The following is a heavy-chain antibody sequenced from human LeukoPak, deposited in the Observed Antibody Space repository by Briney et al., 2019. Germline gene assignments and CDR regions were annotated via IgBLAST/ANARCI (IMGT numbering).Heavy chain of an antibody. Sequence: GGSLTLPCSASGFNFVNTWMHWARQAPGKALVWVARIKNDGRGIIYADSVEGRFTISRDNARNTVYLQMNSLRGEDTAVYYRARERGVSHPFDYWGQGNLVTVSS. V-gene: IGHV3-74*01. CDR1: GFNFVNTW. CDR2: IKNDGRGI. D-gene: IGHD2-21*01. J-gene: IGHJ4*02. CDR3: ARERGVSHPFDY.